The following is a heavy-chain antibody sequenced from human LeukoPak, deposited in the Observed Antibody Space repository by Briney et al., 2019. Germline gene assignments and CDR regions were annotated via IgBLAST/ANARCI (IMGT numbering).Heavy chain of an antibody. CDR2: INARGDT. V-gene: IGHV4-34*01. Sequence: PSETLSLTCAVYGWSFNDYYWNWIRQPPGKGLEWVGEINARGDTNFNPSLKSRVTISVDTSKSQFSLTLTSMIAADMAVYYCARGQVPAARGYNWFDPWGQGTLVTVSS. CDR3: ARGQVPAARGYNWFDP. J-gene: IGHJ5*02. CDR1: GWSFNDYY. D-gene: IGHD2-2*01.